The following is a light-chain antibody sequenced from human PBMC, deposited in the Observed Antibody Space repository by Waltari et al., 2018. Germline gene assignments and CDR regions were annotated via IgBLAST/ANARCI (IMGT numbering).Light chain of an antibody. CDR1: SSDVGSYNL. J-gene: IGLJ1*01. V-gene: IGLV2-23*01. Sequence: QSALTQPASVSGSPGQSITISCTGTSSDVGSYNLVSWYQQHPGHSHKLMIYDGSKRASGVSNRVSGSKSGNTASLTISGLQAEDEADYYCCSYAGIGTLYVFGTGTKVTVL. CDR3: CSYAGIGTLYV. CDR2: DGS.